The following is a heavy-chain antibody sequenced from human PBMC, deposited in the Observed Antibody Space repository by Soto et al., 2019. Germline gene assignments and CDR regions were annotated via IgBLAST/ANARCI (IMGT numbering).Heavy chain of an antibody. CDR2: IWYDESNK. Sequence: QVQLVESGGGVVQPGRSLRLSCAASGFTFSSYGMHWVRQAPGKGLEWVAVIWYDESNKYYADSVKGRFTISRDNSKNTLYLQMNSLRAEDTAVYYCARDSSGSWYGLNYYGMDVWGQGTTVTVSS. V-gene: IGHV3-33*01. CDR1: GFTFSSYG. CDR3: ARDSSGSWYGLNYYGMDV. J-gene: IGHJ6*02. D-gene: IGHD6-13*01.